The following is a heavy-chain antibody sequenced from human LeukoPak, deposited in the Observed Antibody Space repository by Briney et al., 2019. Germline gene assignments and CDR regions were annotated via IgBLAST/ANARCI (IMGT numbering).Heavy chain of an antibody. CDR3: ARVRTAVLLGATYFDY. D-gene: IGHD1-26*01. Sequence: GRSLRLSCAASGFTFSSYAMHWVRQAPGKGLEWVAVISYDGSNKYYADSVKGRFTISRDNSKNTLYLQMNSLRAEDTAVYYCARVRTAVLLGATYFDYWGQGTLVTVSS. V-gene: IGHV3-30-3*01. CDR2: ISYDGSNK. CDR1: GFTFSSYA. J-gene: IGHJ4*02.